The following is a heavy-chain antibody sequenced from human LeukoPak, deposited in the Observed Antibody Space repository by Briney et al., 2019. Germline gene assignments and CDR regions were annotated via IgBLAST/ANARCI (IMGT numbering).Heavy chain of an antibody. CDR3: ARRSGVAVAGAFDY. J-gene: IGHJ4*02. CDR2: ISCSGDCT. Sequence: GGSLLLFCCASGFTFSNYAWRGVGHQLARGLEWVSGISCSGDCTYCAGSVKGRFTISRDNSKSTLYLQMSSLRAEDTAVYFCARRSGVAVAGAFDYWGQGTLVTVSS. D-gene: IGHD6-19*01. V-gene: IGHV3-23*01. CDR1: GFTFSNYA.